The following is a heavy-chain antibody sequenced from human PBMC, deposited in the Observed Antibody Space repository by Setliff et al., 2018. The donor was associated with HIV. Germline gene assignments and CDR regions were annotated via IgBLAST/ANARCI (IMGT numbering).Heavy chain of an antibody. V-gene: IGHV4-34*01. J-gene: IGHJ4*02. Sequence: SETLSLTCAVYGGSFSGYYWSWIRQPPGKGLEWIGEINHSGSTNYNPSLKSRVTISVDTSKNQFSLKLSSVTAADTAVFYCARLTTTYYYDSSAYFHPVWGQGTLVTVSS. CDR1: GGSFSGYY. CDR2: INHSGST. D-gene: IGHD3-22*01. CDR3: ARLTTTYYYDSSAYFHPV.